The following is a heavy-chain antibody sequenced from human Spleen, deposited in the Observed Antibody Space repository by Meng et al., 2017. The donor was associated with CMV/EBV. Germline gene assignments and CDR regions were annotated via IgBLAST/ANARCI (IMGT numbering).Heavy chain of an antibody. CDR3: VRGGYLRNLYEDYTLYYGLDV. CDR1: GFTFSNYA. CDR2: ILYDGSNK. V-gene: IGHV3-30*04. J-gene: IGHJ6*02. D-gene: IGHD4-11*01. Sequence: GESLKISCAASGFTFSNYAMHWVRQAPGKGLEWVAVILYDGSNKYYADSVKGRFTISRDDPENSLYLQMNSLRVEDTAVYYCVRGGYLRNLYEDYTLYYGLDVWGQGTTVTVSS.